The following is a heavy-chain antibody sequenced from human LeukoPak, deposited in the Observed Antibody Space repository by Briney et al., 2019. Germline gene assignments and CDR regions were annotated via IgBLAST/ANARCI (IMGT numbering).Heavy chain of an antibody. D-gene: IGHD2-21*02. CDR1: GFTFSSYA. CDR2: ISGGGST. Sequence: GGSLRLSCAASGFTFSSYAMSWVRQAPGKGLEWVSAISGGGSTYYADSVKGRFTISRDNSKNTLYLQMNSLRAEDTAVYYCAKDLVRAVTAISASFLFDYWGQGTLVTVSS. V-gene: IGHV3-23*01. J-gene: IGHJ4*02. CDR3: AKDLVRAVTAISASFLFDY.